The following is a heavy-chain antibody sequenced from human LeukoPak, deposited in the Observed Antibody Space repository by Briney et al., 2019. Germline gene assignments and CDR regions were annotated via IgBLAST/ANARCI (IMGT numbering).Heavy chain of an antibody. CDR2: IQFDGSEK. CDR1: GFIFSTYG. CDR3: AEDQKLQPFHY. D-gene: IGHD2-15*01. J-gene: IGHJ4*02. Sequence: GGSLRLSCAASGFIFSTYGMHWVRQAPGKGLEWVAFIQFDGSEKFYADSVKGRFTISRDNSKNTLYLQMNSLRPEDTSVYYCAEDQKLQPFHYWGQGTLVTVSS. V-gene: IGHV3-30*02.